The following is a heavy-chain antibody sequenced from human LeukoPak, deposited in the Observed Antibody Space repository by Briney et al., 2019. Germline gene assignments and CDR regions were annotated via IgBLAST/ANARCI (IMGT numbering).Heavy chain of an antibody. Sequence: GGSLRLSCAASGLSFSTFPMHWVRQAPGKGLEWVAVISYDGSNKHDADSVKGRFTISRDNPKNTLYLQMNSLTPEDTAVYYCARDWYAMDVWGQGTTVTVSS. J-gene: IGHJ6*02. V-gene: IGHV3-30*04. CDR2: ISYDGSNK. D-gene: IGHD2-8*01. CDR3: ARDWYAMDV. CDR1: GLSFSTFP.